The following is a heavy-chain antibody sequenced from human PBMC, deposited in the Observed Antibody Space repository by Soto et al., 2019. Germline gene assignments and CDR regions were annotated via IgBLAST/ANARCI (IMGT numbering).Heavy chain of an antibody. CDR2: TFYRSKWYN. CDR1: GDRVSSNSAA. J-gene: IGHJ5*01. V-gene: IGHV6-1*01. CDR3: SRDSSAWYDTLFWFDS. Sequence: SQTLSLTCAISGDRVSSNSAAWNWIRQSPSRGLEWLGRTFYRSKWYNDYAVSVKSRITINPDTSKNQFSLQLKSVTPEDTAVYYCSRDSSAWYDTLFWFDSWGRGPLFTVS. D-gene: IGHD6-19*01.